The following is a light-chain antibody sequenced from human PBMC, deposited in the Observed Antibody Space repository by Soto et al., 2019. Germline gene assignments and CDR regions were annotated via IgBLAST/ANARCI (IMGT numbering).Light chain of an antibody. CDR2: KAT. J-gene: IGKJ2*01. V-gene: IGKV1-5*03. CDR1: QSITTW. CDR3: QRFNDYQYI. Sequence: DIQMTQSPSTLSASVGDRVTITCRASQSITTWLAWYQQKPGKAPKLLIYKATNLRPGVPSRFCGSGSGTEFSLTISSLQPDDFATDYCQRFNDYQYIFGQGTKLEIK.